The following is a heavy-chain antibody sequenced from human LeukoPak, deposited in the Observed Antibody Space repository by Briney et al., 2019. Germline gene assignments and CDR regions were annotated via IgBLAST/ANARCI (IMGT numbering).Heavy chain of an antibody. CDR2: INHSGST. Sequence: SETLSHTCAVYGGSFSGYYWSWIRQPPGKGLEWIGEINHSGSTNYNPSLKSRVTISVDTSKNQFSLKLSSVTAADTAVYYCASALRSGWQGLFDYWGQGTLVTVSS. D-gene: IGHD6-19*01. CDR3: ASALRSGWQGLFDY. V-gene: IGHV4-34*01. CDR1: GGSFSGYY. J-gene: IGHJ4*02.